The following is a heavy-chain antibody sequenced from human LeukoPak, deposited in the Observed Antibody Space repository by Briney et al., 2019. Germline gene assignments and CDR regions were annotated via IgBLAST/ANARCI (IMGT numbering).Heavy chain of an antibody. CDR3: ARDRDEGTDAFDI. V-gene: IGHV1-46*01. Sequence: ASVKVSCKASGYTFTSYYMHWVRQAPGQGLEWMGIINPSGGSTSYAQKFQGRVTMTTDTSTSTAYMELRSLRSDDTAVYYCARDRDEGTDAFDIWGQGTMVTVSS. CDR2: INPSGGST. J-gene: IGHJ3*02. D-gene: IGHD1-1*01. CDR1: GYTFTSYY.